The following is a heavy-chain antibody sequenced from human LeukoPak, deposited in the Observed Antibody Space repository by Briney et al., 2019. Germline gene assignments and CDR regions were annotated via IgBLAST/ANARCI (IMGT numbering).Heavy chain of an antibody. V-gene: IGHV4-61*10. D-gene: IGHD3-10*01. CDR1: GGSISSGSYY. Sequence: SETLSLTCTVSGGSISSGSYYWSWIRQPAGKGLECIGYIHYTGSTNYNPSLKSRVTISVETSKNQFSLKLKSVTAADTAVYYCARGGYYGSGNDFRFDPWGQGTLVTVSS. CDR3: ARGGYYGSGNDFRFDP. CDR2: IHYTGST. J-gene: IGHJ5*02.